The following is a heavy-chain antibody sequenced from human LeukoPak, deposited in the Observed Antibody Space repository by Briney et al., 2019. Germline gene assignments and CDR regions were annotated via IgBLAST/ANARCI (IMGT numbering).Heavy chain of an antibody. Sequence: GGSLRLSCAASGFTFSDYYMSWIRQAPGKGLEWLLYISRGGTTIYYADSVKGRFTISRDNAKNSLYLQMNSLRAEDTAVYYCARDPKRGDSSFDYWGQGTLVTVSS. D-gene: IGHD3-16*01. CDR2: ISRGGTTI. CDR1: GFTFSDYY. V-gene: IGHV3-11*01. CDR3: ARDPKRGDSSFDY. J-gene: IGHJ4*02.